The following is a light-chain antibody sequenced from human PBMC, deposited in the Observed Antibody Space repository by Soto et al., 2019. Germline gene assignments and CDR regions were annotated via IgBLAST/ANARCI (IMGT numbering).Light chain of an antibody. CDR1: SSNIGNNY. Sequence: QSVLTQPPSVSAAPGQKVTISFSGSSSNIGNNYVSWYQHLPGTAPKLLIYDNNKRPSGIPDRFSGSKSGTSATLGITGLQTGDEADYYCEAWDSSLSGVVFGGGTKRTVL. V-gene: IGLV1-51*01. CDR2: DNN. CDR3: EAWDSSLSGVV. J-gene: IGLJ2*01.